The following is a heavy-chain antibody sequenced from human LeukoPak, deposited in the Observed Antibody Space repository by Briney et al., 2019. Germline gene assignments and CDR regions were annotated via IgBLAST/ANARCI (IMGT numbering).Heavy chain of an antibody. CDR2: IRYDGSNK. J-gene: IGHJ5*02. CDR3: ATFSYAGNAGGSAGS. V-gene: IGHV3-30*02. CDR1: GFTFSNFG. D-gene: IGHD4-23*01. Sequence: PGGSLRLSCAASGFTFSNFGMHWVRQAPGKGLEWVAFIRYDGSNKYYVDSVKGRFTISRDNSKNTVNLQMNSLRAEDTAVYYCATFSYAGNAGGSAGSWGQGTLVTVSS.